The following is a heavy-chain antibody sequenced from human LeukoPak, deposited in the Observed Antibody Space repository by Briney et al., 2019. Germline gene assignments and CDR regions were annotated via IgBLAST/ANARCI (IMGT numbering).Heavy chain of an antibody. Sequence: ASVKVSCKASGYTFTGYYMHWVRQAPGQGLEWMGWISPNSGGTNYAQKFQGRVTMTRDTSISTAYMELSRLRSDDTAVYYCAIDPVRSGYYDNDSWGQGTLVTVSS. J-gene: IGHJ4*02. V-gene: IGHV1-2*02. CDR3: AIDPVRSGYYDNDS. CDR1: GYTFTGYY. CDR2: ISPNSGGT. D-gene: IGHD3-22*01.